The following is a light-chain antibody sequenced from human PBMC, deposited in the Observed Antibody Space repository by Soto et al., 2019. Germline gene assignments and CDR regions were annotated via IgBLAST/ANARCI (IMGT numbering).Light chain of an antibody. CDR3: QQYSRSPT. CDR1: QSVSSSY. V-gene: IGKV3D-20*01. CDR2: DAS. J-gene: IGKJ4*01. Sequence: EIVLTQSPATLSLSPGESATLSCGASQSVSSSYLAWYQQKPGLAPRLLIYDASSRATGTPDRFSGSGSGTDFTLTISRLEPEDFAVYYCQQYSRSPTFGGGTKVDIK.